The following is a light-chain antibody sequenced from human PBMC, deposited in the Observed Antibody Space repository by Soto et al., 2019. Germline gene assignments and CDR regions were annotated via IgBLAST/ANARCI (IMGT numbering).Light chain of an antibody. Sequence: DIQMTQFPSSLSASVGDRVTITCRASQTISTCLNWYQQKAGTAPKLLIYGASDLESGIPSRFSGSGSGTYFTLTISSLQPEDFAIYYSQQCLTTPRTFGQGTRVEI. V-gene: IGKV1-39*01. J-gene: IGKJ1*01. CDR1: QTISTC. CDR3: QQCLTTPRT. CDR2: GAS.